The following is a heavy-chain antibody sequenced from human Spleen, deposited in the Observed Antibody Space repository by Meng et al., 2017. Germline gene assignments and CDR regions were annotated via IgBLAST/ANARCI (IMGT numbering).Heavy chain of an antibody. D-gene: IGHD6-19*01. J-gene: IGHJ5*02. CDR2: IGNSGIT. CDR3: VRSSGWVRTGFDP. Sequence: QPQLQESGPGLVKPSEALSLTCSVSGGSIRTSGYYWGWIRQPPGKGLEWIGSIGNSGITYYPPSLKSRVTVSIDTSKSQFSLKLTSVTAADTAVYYCVRSSGWVRTGFDPWGQGTLVTVSS. CDR1: GGSIRTSGYY. V-gene: IGHV4-39*01.